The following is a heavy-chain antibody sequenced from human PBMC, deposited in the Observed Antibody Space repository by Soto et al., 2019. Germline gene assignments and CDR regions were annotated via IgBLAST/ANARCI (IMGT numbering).Heavy chain of an antibody. CDR3: ARQSKAAAGPFDP. Sequence: SETLSLTCTVSGGSISSSSYYWGWIRQPPGKGLEWIGSIYYSGSTYYNPSLKSRVTISVDTSKNQFSLKLSPVTAADTAVYYCARQSKAAAGPFDPWGQGTLVTVSS. V-gene: IGHV4-39*01. J-gene: IGHJ5*02. D-gene: IGHD6-13*01. CDR2: IYYSGST. CDR1: GGSISSSSYY.